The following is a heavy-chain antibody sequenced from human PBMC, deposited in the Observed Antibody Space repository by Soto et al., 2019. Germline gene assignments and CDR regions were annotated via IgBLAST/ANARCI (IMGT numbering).Heavy chain of an antibody. CDR1: GDSVNSGRYY. CDR3: ARGWLRVNGTYDA. V-gene: IGHV4-31*03. D-gene: IGHD1-1*01. J-gene: IGHJ5*02. CDR2: IFYSGTT. Sequence: QVQLQQSGPGLVKPSQTLSLTCTVSGDSVNSGRYYWHWIRQLPGKGLVWIGYIFYSGTTYYNPSLMSRVTISLDTSKNDLSLKLTSVTVEDTAVYFCARGWLRVNGTYDAWGQGTLVTVSS.